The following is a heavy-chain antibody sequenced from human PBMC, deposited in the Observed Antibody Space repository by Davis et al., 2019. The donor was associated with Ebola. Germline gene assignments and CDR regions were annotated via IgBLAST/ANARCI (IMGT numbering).Heavy chain of an antibody. V-gene: IGHV3-21*01. CDR2: ISSSSYI. CDR1: GFTFSSYT. D-gene: IGHD6-19*01. Sequence: PGGSLRLSCVTSGFTFSSYTMNWVRQAPGKGLEWVSSISSSSYIYYADSVKGRFTISRDNAKNSLYLQMNSLRDEDTAVYYCAREGVGAVAGLSGYWGQGTLVTVFS. J-gene: IGHJ4*02. CDR3: AREGVGAVAGLSGY.